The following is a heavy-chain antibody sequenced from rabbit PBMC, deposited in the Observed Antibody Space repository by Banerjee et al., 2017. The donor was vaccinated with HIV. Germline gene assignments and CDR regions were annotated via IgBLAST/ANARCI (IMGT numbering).Heavy chain of an antibody. CDR3: ARDNAGYAGYGYWDL. V-gene: IGHV1S45*01. D-gene: IGHD8-1*01. CDR2: IYAGSSGRT. J-gene: IGHJ4*01. CDR1: GFTLSSYW. Sequence: QEQLEESGGGLVKPEGSLTLTCTASGFTLSSYWMCWVRQAPGKGLEWIACIYAGSSGRTWYANWAKGRFTISKTSSTTVTLQMTSLTAADTATYFCARDNAGYAGYGYWDLWGPGTLVTVS.